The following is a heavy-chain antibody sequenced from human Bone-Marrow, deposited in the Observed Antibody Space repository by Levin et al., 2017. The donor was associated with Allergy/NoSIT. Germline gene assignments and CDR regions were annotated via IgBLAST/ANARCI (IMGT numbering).Heavy chain of an antibody. CDR1: GFMFNKYG. V-gene: IGHV3-33*01. J-gene: IGHJ4*02. D-gene: IGHD4/OR15-4a*01. CDR3: TRGADNEY. CDR2: IWYDGIKK. Sequence: GGSLRLSCAASGFMFNKYGMNWVRQAPGKGLEWVAVIWYDGIKKYYGDSVKGRFTISRDNSNNTLNLQLNSLRAEDTAVYYCTRGADNEYWGQGTLVTVSS.